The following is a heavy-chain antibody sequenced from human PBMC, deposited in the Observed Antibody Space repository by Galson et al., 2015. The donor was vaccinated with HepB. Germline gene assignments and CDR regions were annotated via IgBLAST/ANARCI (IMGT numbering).Heavy chain of an antibody. CDR3: ARDKGIAVAGIGY. CDR1: GYTFTNYG. V-gene: IGHV1-3*01. D-gene: IGHD6-19*01. Sequence: SVKVSCKASGYTFTNYGMHWVRQAPGQRLEWMGWINAGNGDTKYSQKFQGRVTITRDTSASTAYMELSSLRSEDTAVYYCARDKGIAVAGIGYWGQGTLVTVSS. J-gene: IGHJ4*02. CDR2: INAGNGDT.